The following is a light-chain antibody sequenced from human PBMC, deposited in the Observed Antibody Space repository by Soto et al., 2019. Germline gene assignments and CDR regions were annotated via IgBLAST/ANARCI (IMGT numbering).Light chain of an antibody. V-gene: IGKV3-20*01. CDR2: GAS. Sequence: EVVLTQSPGTLTLSPGGRATLSCRASLSVSRRLAWYQQRPGPSPRLLISGASMRASGVPVRFIGSGSGTDFTLTITRLEPEDFAVYYCQQYGGSPITFGLGTRLEI. CDR1: LSVSRR. J-gene: IGKJ5*01. CDR3: QQYGGSPIT.